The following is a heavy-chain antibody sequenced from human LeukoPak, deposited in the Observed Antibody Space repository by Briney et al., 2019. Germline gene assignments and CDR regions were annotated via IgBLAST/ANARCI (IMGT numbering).Heavy chain of an antibody. V-gene: IGHV4-39*07. CDR1: GGSISSSSYY. CDR2: MHYSGST. CDR3: AIAGYCSGGICYRWFDP. Sequence: SETLSLTCTVSGGSISSSSYYWGWIRQPPGKGLEWIGSMHYSGSTYYNPSPKSRVTISLDTSKNQFSLKLSSVTAADTAVYYCAIAGYCSGGICYRWFDPWGQGTLVTVSS. D-gene: IGHD2-15*01. J-gene: IGHJ5*02.